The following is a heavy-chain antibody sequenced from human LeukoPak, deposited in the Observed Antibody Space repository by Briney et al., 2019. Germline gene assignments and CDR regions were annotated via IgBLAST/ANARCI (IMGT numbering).Heavy chain of an antibody. J-gene: IGHJ4*02. CDR1: GGTFSSYA. CDR3: AREGEEDYYDSSGYPNYSDY. CDR2: IIPIFGTA. V-gene: IGHV1-69*05. Sequence: ASVKVSCKASGGTFSSYAISWVRQAPGQGLEWMGRIIPIFGTANYAQKFQGRVTITTDESTSTAYMELSSLRSEDTAVYYCAREGEEDYYDSSGYPNYSDYWGQGTLVTVSS. D-gene: IGHD3-22*01.